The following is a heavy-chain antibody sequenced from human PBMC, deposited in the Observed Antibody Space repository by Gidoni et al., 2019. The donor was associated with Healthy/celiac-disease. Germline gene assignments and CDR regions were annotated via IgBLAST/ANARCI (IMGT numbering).Heavy chain of an antibody. V-gene: IGHV3-11*05. CDR3: ARDGLGSSPTNQDWFDP. CDR2: ISSSSSYT. D-gene: IGHD6-13*01. Sequence: QVQLVESGGGLVKPGGSLRLSCAASGFTFSDYYMSWIRQAPGKGLEWVSYISSSSSYTNYADSVKGRFTISRDNVKNSLYLQMNSLRAEDTAVYYCARDGLGSSPTNQDWFDPWGQGTLVTVSS. CDR1: GFTFSDYY. J-gene: IGHJ5*02.